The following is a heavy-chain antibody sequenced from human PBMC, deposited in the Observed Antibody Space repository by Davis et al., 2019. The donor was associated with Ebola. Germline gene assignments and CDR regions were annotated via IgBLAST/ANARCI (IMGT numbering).Heavy chain of an antibody. J-gene: IGHJ4*02. V-gene: IGHV4-59*12. CDR2: IYYSGST. Sequence: SETLSLTCTVSGGSISSYYWSWIRQPPGKGLEWIGYIYYSGSTNSNPSLKSRVTISVDTSKNQFSLKLSSVTAADTAVYYCARARGYSGYDRFDYWGQGTQVTVSS. CDR3: ARARGYSGYDRFDY. CDR1: GGSISSYY. D-gene: IGHD5-12*01.